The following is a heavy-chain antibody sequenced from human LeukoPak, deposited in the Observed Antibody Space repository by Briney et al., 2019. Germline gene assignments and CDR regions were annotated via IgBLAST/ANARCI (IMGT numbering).Heavy chain of an antibody. V-gene: IGHV4-39*07. CDR1: GGSISSGSYY. CDR2: IYYSGST. J-gene: IGHJ4*02. D-gene: IGHD3-3*01. CDR3: ARVEDFWSGYYLDY. Sequence: SETLSLTCTVSGGSISSGSYYWGWIRQPPGKGLEWIGSIYYSGSTYYNPSLKSRFTISVDTSKNQFSLKLSSVTAADTAVYYCARVEDFWSGYYLDYWGQGTLVTVSS.